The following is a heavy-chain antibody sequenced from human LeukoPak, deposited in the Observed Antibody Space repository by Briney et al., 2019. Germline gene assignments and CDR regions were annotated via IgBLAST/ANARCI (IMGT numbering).Heavy chain of an antibody. CDR1: GFTFSSYA. Sequence: GGSLRLSCAASGFTFSSYAMSWVRQAPGKGLEWVSAISGSGGSTYYADSVKGRFTISRDNSKNTLYLQMNSLRAEDTAVYYCAKERRYGSGSYCYFDYWGQGTLVTVSS. V-gene: IGHV3-23*01. CDR3: AKERRYGSGSYCYFDY. D-gene: IGHD3-10*01. CDR2: ISGSGGST. J-gene: IGHJ4*02.